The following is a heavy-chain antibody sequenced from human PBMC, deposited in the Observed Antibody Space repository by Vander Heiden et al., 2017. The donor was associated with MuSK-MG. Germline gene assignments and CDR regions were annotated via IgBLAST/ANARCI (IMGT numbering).Heavy chain of an antibody. CDR3: ATGGRVHWVVDN. V-gene: IGHV3-7*03. CDR1: GFTFSSYW. Sequence: EVQLVESGGGLVQPGGSLRLSCAASGFTFSSYWMAWVRQPPGKGLEWLANIKQDGTAQYYVDSVKGRFTISRDNAKNSLFLQMNSLRGDDTAVYYCATGGRVHWVVDNWGRGTLVTVSS. J-gene: IGHJ4*02. CDR2: IKQDGTAQ. D-gene: IGHD7-27*01.